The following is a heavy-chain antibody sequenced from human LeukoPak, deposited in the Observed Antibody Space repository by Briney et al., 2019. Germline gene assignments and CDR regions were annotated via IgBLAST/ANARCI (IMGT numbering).Heavy chain of an antibody. CDR2: ISGDGGGT. Sequence: AGGSVRLSCAGYGFTFDDYAMHWVRQPPGQGLEWVSLISGDGGGTYYADSVKGRFTISRDNSKNSLFLQMNSLTTEDTALYYCAKGGHYDTRDAIDYWGQGTLVTVSS. D-gene: IGHD3-22*01. J-gene: IGHJ4*02. CDR3: AKGGHYDTRDAIDY. V-gene: IGHV3-43*02. CDR1: GFTFDDYA.